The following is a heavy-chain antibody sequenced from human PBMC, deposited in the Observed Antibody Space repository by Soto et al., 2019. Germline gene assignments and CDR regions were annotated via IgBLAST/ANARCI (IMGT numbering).Heavy chain of an antibody. Sequence: GWSLRLSCAASGFTFSSYGMHWVRQAPGKGLEWVAVISYDGSNKYYADSVKGRFTISRDNSKNTLYLQMNSLRAEDTAVYYCAKDGHCSSTSCYRAYYYYGMDVWGQGTTVTGSS. D-gene: IGHD2-2*01. CDR3: AKDGHCSSTSCYRAYYYYGMDV. CDR1: GFTFSSYG. CDR2: ISYDGSNK. V-gene: IGHV3-30*18. J-gene: IGHJ6*02.